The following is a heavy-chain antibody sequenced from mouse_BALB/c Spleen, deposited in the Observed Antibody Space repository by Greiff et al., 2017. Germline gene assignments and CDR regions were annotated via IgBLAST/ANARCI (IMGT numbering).Heavy chain of an antibody. V-gene: IGHV14-3*02. D-gene: IGHD2-1*01. J-gene: IGHJ3*01. CDR1: GYTFTSYW. CDR3: AYGNPAWFAY. CDR2: IDPANGNT. Sequence: VQLQQPGAELVKPGASVKMSCKASGYTFTSYWMHWVKQRPEQGLEWIGRIDPANGNTKYDPKFQGKATITADTSSKTAYLQLSSLTSEDTAVYYCAYGNPAWFAYWGQGTLVTVSA.